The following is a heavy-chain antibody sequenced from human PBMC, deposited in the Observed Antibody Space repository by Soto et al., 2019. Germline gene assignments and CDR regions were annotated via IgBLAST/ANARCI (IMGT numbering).Heavy chain of an antibody. CDR2: ISYDGSNK. CDR1: GFTFSSYG. J-gene: IGHJ5*02. V-gene: IGHV3-30*18. CDR3: AKDLRVGYSGSGNLGFDP. D-gene: IGHD3-10*01. Sequence: QVQLVESGGGVVQPGRSLRLSCAASGFTFSSYGMHWVRQAPGKGLEWVAVISYDGSNKYYADSVKGRFTISRDNSKNTLHLQMNSLRAEDAAVDYCAKDLRVGYSGSGNLGFDPWGQGTLVTVSS.